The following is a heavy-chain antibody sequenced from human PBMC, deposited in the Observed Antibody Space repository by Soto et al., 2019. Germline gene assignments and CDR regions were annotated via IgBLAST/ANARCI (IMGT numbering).Heavy chain of an antibody. CDR1: GFTFSSYG. J-gene: IGHJ3*02. V-gene: IGHV3-33*01. CDR2: IWFDGRDE. CDR3: ARVRSTVVTPLDGFDI. D-gene: IGHD2-15*01. Sequence: QVQLVESGGGVVQPGRSLRLSCEAYGFTFSSYGMHWVRQGPCKGLEWVAVIWFDGRDEYYADSVKGRFTISRDNYKNTLYLPMISLRDEDTAVYYCARVRSTVVTPLDGFDIDGQVRMVTVSS.